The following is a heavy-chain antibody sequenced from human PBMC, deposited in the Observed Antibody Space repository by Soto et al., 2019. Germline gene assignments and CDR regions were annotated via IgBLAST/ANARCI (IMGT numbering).Heavy chain of an antibody. V-gene: IGHV3-23*01. Sequence: VHLLESGGGLVQPGGSLRLACTASGFTFNHYAMSWVRQAPWKGLEWVSAVSGRGGSTKYADSVKGRFIISRDNSNSTLYLQMDSLRGVDTAVYYCAKDSTVTTSLYFYYYGFDVWGQGTTVTVSS. CDR3: AKDSTVTTSLYFYYYGFDV. J-gene: IGHJ6*02. CDR2: VSGRGGST. CDR1: GFTFNHYA. D-gene: IGHD4-17*01.